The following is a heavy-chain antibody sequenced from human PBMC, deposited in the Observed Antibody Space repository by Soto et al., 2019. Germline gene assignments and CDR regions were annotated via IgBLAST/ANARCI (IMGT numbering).Heavy chain of an antibody. D-gene: IGHD3-10*01. CDR3: ARTEYYYGSGSYYNNWFDP. V-gene: IGHV5-51*01. Sequence: GESLKISCKGSGYSLTSYWIGWVRQMPGKGLEWMGIIYPGDSDTRYSPSFQGQVTISADKSISTAYLQWSSLKASDTAMYYCARTEYYYGSGSYYNNWFDPWGQGTLVTVSS. J-gene: IGHJ5*02. CDR1: GYSLTSYW. CDR2: IYPGDSDT.